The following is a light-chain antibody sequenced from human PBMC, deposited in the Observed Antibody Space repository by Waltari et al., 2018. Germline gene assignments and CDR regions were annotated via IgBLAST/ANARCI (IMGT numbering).Light chain of an antibody. Sequence: SYELTQPSSVSVSPGQTARITCSGDVLTKKYVRWFQQKPGQAPVLLIYKDSERPSVIPERFSGSSSGTTVTLTISGAQVEDEADYYCYSEADSDPWVFGGGTKLTVL. J-gene: IGLJ3*02. V-gene: IGLV3-27*01. CDR1: VLTKKY. CDR2: KDS. CDR3: YSEADSDPWV.